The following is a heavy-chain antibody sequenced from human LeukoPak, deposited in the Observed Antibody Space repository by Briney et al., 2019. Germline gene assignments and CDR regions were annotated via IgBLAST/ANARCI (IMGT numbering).Heavy chain of an antibody. CDR3: ALDWNNALGHCYYYYMDV. CDR1: GGTFSSYA. J-gene: IGHJ6*03. Sequence: ASVKVSCKASGGTFSSYAISWVRQAPGQGLEWMGGIIPIFGTANYAQKFQGRVTITTDESTSTAYMELSSLRSEDTAVYYCALDWNNALGHCYYYYMDVWGKGTTVTVSS. D-gene: IGHD1/OR15-1a*01. V-gene: IGHV1-69*05. CDR2: IIPIFGTA.